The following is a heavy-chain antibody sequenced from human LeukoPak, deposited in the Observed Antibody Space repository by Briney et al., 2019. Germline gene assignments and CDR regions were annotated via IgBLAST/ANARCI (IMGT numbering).Heavy chain of an antibody. V-gene: IGHV4-59*01. CDR1: GGSISSYY. Sequence: SETLSLTCTVSGGSISSYYWSWIRQPPGKGLEWIGYIYYSGSTNYNPSLKSRVTISVDTSKNQFSLKLSSVTAADTAVYYCARGSYYYGSGSYYNKVPNWFDPWGQGTLATVSS. J-gene: IGHJ5*02. D-gene: IGHD3-10*01. CDR2: IYYSGST. CDR3: ARGSYYYGSGSYYNKVPNWFDP.